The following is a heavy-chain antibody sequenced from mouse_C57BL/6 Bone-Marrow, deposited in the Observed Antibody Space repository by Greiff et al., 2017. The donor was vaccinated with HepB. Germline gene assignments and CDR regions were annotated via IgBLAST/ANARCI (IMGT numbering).Heavy chain of an antibody. D-gene: IGHD2-1*01. CDR1: GFTFSDYY. V-gene: IGHV5-12*01. Sequence: EVKLMESGGGLVQPGGSLKLSCAASGFTFSDYYMYWVRQTPEKRLEWVAYISNGGGSIYYPDTVKGRFTISRDNAKNTLYLQMSRLKSEDTAMYYCARRGDGNPWFAYWGQGTLVTVSA. CDR2: ISNGGGSI. CDR3: ARRGDGNPWFAY. J-gene: IGHJ3*01.